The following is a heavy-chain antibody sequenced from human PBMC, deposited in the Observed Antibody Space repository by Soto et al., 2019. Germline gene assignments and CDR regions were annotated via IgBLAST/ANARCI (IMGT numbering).Heavy chain of an antibody. V-gene: IGHV4-4*07. CDR1: GGAISTYY. CDR3: ARGQRFSDWFDP. J-gene: IGHJ5*02. Sequence: SETLSLTCTVSGGAISTYYWTWIRQPAGKGLGWIGRIYSSGSTKYNPSLQSRVTMSLDTSNNQFSLRLTSVTAADTAVYYCARGQRFSDWFDPWGQGTLVTVSS. CDR2: IYSSGST. D-gene: IGHD3-3*01.